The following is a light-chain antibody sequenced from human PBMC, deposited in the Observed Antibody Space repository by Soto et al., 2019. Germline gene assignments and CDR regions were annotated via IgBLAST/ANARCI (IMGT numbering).Light chain of an antibody. CDR3: SSYTSSSTRV. Sequence: QSVLSQPSSVSGSPGQSITISRPGNSSDVGGYNYVSWYQQHPGKAPKLMIYDVSNRPSGVSNRFSGSKSGNTASLTISGLQAEDEADYYCSSYTSSSTRVFGTGTKVTVL. CDR2: DVS. J-gene: IGLJ1*01. V-gene: IGLV2-14*01. CDR1: SSDVGGYNY.